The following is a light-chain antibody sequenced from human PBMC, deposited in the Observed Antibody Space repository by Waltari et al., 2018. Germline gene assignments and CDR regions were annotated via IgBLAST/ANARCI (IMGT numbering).Light chain of an antibody. V-gene: IGKV1-9*01. CDR1: QGISSY. Sequence: DIQLTPSPSFLFASVGDKVTITCRTSQGISSYLAWYQQKPGKAPKLRIYAASTWQSGVPSSVRGGGSETKFTLTISSLQPEDFAVFYCHQLNSYPYTFGQGTKLEIK. CDR3: HQLNSYPYT. CDR2: AAS. J-gene: IGKJ2*01.